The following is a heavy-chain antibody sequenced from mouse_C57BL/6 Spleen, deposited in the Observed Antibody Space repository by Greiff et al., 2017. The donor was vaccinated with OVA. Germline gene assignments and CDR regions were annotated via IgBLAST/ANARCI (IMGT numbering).Heavy chain of an antibody. V-gene: IGHV3-8*01. D-gene: IGHD1-1*01. CDR1: GYSITSDY. CDR3: ARGIYYYGSSYEGYFDV. J-gene: IGHJ1*03. CDR2: ISYSGST. Sequence: EVQVVESGPGLAKPSQTLSLTCSITGYSITSDYWNWIRKFPGNKLEYMGYISYSGSTYYNPSLKSRISITRDTSKNQYYLQLNSVTTEDTATYYCARGIYYYGSSYEGYFDVWGTGTTVTVSS.